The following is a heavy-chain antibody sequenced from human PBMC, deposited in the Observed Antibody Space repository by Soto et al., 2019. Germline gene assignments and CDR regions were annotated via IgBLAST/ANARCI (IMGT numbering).Heavy chain of an antibody. CDR2: IIPVFGTT. D-gene: IGHD1-1*01. J-gene: IGHJ4*02. Sequence: QVQLVQSGAEVKKPGSSVRVSCKASGGTLHSYTISWVRQAPGQGLEWMGGIIPVFGTTDYAQKFQGRVTITADQSTGTAYLDLLSLRSEDTAIYYCSISNSYGRGDFWGQGTLVTVSS. CDR3: SISNSYGRGDF. CDR1: GGTLHSYT. V-gene: IGHV1-69*01.